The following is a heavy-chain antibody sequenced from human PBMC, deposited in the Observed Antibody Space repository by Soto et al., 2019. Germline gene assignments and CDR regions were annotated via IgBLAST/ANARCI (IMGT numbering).Heavy chain of an antibody. Sequence: PXGSLRLSCAASGFTVSSYAMHWVRQAPGKGLEWVAVISYDGSNKYYADSVKGRFTISRDNSKNTLYLQMNSLRAEDTAVYYCARDNPYYYDSSGVRYYGMDVWGQGTTVTVSS. CDR1: GFTVSSYA. CDR3: ARDNPYYYDSSGVRYYGMDV. CDR2: ISYDGSNK. V-gene: IGHV3-30-3*01. D-gene: IGHD3-22*01. J-gene: IGHJ6*02.